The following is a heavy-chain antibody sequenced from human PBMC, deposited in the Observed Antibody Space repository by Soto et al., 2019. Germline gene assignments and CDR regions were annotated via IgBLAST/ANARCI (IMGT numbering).Heavy chain of an antibody. V-gene: IGHV1-46*01. CDR3: ARGPYYDILTGRGYFQH. J-gene: IGHJ1*01. D-gene: IGHD3-9*01. CDR1: GYTXSSYY. CDR2: INPSGGSK. Sequence: SXKVSFTASGYTXSSYYMNLVRQAPGQGLEWIGIINPSGGSKSYAQKFQGRVTMTRDTSTSTVYMELSSLRYEDTAVYYCARGPYYDILTGRGYFQHWGQGTLAPVSS.